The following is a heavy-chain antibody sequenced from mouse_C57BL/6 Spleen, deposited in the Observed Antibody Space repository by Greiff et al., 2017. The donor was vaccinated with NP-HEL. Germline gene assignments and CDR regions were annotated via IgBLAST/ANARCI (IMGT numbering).Heavy chain of an antibody. CDR2: INPSTGGT. D-gene: IGHD1-1*01. CDR3: ARHYGSSAYWYFDV. V-gene: IGHV1-42*01. J-gene: IGHJ1*03. CDR1: GYSFTGYY. Sequence: EVQLQQSGPELVKPGASVKISCKASGYSFTGYYMNWVKQSPEKSLEWIGEINPSTGGTTYNQKFKAKATLTVDKSSSTAYMQLKILTSEESAVYYCARHYGSSAYWYFDVWGTGTTVTVSS.